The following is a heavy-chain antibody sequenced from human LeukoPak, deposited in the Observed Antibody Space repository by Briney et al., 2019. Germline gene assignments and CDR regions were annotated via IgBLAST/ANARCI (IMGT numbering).Heavy chain of an antibody. J-gene: IGHJ4*02. D-gene: IGHD5-18*01. CDR3: ASGGLHVDTADGDVGH. V-gene: IGHV4-34*01. CDR2: INHSGST. Sequence: SETPSLTCAVYGGSFSGYYWSWIRQPPGKGLEWIGEINHSGSTNYNPSLKSRVTISVDTSKNQFSLKLSSVTAADTAVYYCASGGLHVDTADGDVGHWGQGTLVT. CDR1: GGSFSGYY.